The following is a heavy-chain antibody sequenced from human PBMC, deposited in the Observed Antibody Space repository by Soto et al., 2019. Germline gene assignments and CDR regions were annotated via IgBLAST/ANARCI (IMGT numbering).Heavy chain of an antibody. CDR1: GFAFSDYY. CDR3: AREGSAATLSRAFDI. Sequence: GGSLRLSCAASGFAFSDYYMSWIRQAPGKGLEWVSYISSSGSTIYYADSVKGRFTISRDNAKNSLYLQMNSLRAEDTAVYYCAREGSAATLSRAFDIWGQGTMVTVSS. J-gene: IGHJ3*02. V-gene: IGHV3-11*01. D-gene: IGHD2-15*01. CDR2: ISSSGSTI.